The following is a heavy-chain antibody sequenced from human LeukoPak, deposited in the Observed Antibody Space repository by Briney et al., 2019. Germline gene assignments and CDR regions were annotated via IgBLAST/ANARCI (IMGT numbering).Heavy chain of an antibody. CDR1: GGSFSGYY. CDR3: ARAPQLWVPPCFDY. D-gene: IGHD5-18*01. J-gene: IGHJ4*02. CDR2: INHSGST. Sequence: SETLSLTCAVYGGSFSGYYWSWIRQPPGKGLEWIGEINHSGSTNYNPSLKSRVTISVDTSKNQFSLKPSSVTAADTAVYYCARAPQLWVPPCFDYWGQGTLVTVSS. V-gene: IGHV4-34*01.